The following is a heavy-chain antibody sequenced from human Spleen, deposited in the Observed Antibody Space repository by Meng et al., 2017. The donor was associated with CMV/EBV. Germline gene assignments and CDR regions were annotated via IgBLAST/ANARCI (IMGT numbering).Heavy chain of an antibody. Sequence: SGYIFTGYGISWLRQAPGQGLEWMGRISAYNGNTIYAQKLQGRVTMTTDASTNTAYLELRSLRSDDTAVYYCARDQQLIPAEYFQHWGPGTLVTVSS. CDR1: GYIFTGYG. J-gene: IGHJ1*01. CDR3: ARDQQLIPAEYFQH. V-gene: IGHV1-18*01. CDR2: ISAYNGNT. D-gene: IGHD6-13*01.